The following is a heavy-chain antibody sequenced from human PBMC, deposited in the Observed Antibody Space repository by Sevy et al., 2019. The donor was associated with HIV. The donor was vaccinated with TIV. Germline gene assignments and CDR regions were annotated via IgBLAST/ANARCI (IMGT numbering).Heavy chain of an antibody. CDR2: IRQSGSST. D-gene: IGHD4-17*01. CDR1: GFLFSSYE. V-gene: IGHV3-48*03. CDR3: ARDLPPSATTVAHFDY. J-gene: IGHJ4*02. Sequence: GGSLRLSCAASGFLFSSYEMSWVRKAQGKGLEWVSPIRQSGSSTSYSDSVKGRFTISRDNAENSLYLQMNSLRVEDTAVYYCARDLPPSATTVAHFDYWGQGTLVTVSS.